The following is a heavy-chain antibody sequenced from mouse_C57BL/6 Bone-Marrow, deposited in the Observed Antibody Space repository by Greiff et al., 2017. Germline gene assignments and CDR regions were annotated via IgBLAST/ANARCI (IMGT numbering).Heavy chain of an antibody. CDR1: GYTFTSYW. CDR3: TSPARAPHYFDY. CDR2: IYPGSGST. V-gene: IGHV1S22*01. J-gene: IGHJ2*01. Sequence: LQQPGSELVRPGASVQLSCKASGYTFTSYWMHWVKQRPGHGLEWIGNIYPGSGSTNYDEKFTIKATLTVETSSRTAYMQLSSLTSEDSAVYYCTSPARAPHYFDYWGQGTTLTVSS. D-gene: IGHD3-1*01.